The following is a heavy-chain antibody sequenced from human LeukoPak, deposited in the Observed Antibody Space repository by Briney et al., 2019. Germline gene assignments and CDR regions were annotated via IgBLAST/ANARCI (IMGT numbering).Heavy chain of an antibody. Sequence: SQALSLTCTVSGGSPSSGVYYWSWIRQPPGKGLEWIGYIYYSGSTYYNPPLKSRVPISVETPKNQFSLKLRAGAAADTAVYYCAREWIGESVDYWGQGTLVTVSS. J-gene: IGHJ4*02. CDR3: AREWIGESVDY. CDR1: GGSPSSGVYY. D-gene: IGHD3-10*01. V-gene: IGHV4-30-4*01. CDR2: IYYSGST.